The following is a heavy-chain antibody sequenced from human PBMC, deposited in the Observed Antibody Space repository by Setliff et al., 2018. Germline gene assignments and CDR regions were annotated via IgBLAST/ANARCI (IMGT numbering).Heavy chain of an antibody. CDR2: IFYSGTT. Sequence: KTSETLSLTCIVSGGSIGRSSHYWDWIRQPPGKGLEWIESIFYSGTTYYNSALKSRVTIYVDTSKNHFSLKLSSVTAADTAIYYCARRSPESRIAVGGMGNYYFYMDVWGKGTTVTVSS. V-gene: IGHV4-39*01. CDR1: GGSIGRSSHY. CDR3: ARRSPESRIAVGGMGNYYFYMDV. D-gene: IGHD2-21*01. J-gene: IGHJ6*03.